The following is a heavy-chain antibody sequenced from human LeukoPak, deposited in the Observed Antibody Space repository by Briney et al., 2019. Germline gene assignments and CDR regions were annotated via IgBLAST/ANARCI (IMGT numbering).Heavy chain of an antibody. Sequence: SETLSLTCTVAGGTISSYYWSWIRQPPGKGLEWIGYIYYSGSTNYNPSLKSRVTISVDTSKNQFSLKLSSATAADTAVYYCARASRGRIAVAGTRFDYWGQGTLVTVSS. J-gene: IGHJ4*02. CDR3: ARASRGRIAVAGTRFDY. V-gene: IGHV4-59*01. CDR1: GGTISSYY. D-gene: IGHD6-19*01. CDR2: IYYSGST.